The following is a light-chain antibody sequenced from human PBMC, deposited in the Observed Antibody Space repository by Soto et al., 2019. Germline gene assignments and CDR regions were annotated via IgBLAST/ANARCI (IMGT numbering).Light chain of an antibody. V-gene: IGKV1-12*01. J-gene: IGKJ1*01. CDR3: QQTDSFPRT. CDR1: QSISSW. CDR2: AAS. Sequence: DIQMTKSPSSVSASVGHRVTITSPASQSISSWLAWYQQKPGEAPKLLIYAASSLQSGVPSRFSGSGSGTDFTLTISGLQPEDCATYYCQQTDSFPRTFVQGTKVDIK.